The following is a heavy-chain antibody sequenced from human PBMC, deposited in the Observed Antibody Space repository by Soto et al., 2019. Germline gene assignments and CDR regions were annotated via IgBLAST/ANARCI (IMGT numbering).Heavy chain of an antibody. CDR3: ATKDRKTGNYSWFDT. V-gene: IGHV1-69*13. D-gene: IGHD3-9*01. CDR1: GPTFASFT. J-gene: IGHJ5*02. Sequence: SVKVSCKPSGPTFASFTFSWVRQAPGQGLEWMGGFVPMFGSASIAQRFQGRVRITADASTGTGFMELSDLRSEDSAIYYCATKDRKTGNYSWFDTCGPGTLATVSS. CDR2: FVPMFGSA.